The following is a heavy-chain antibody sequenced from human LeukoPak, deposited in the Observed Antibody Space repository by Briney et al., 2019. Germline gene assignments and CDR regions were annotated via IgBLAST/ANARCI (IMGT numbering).Heavy chain of an antibody. Sequence: GGSLRLSCAASGFTFSSYSMQWVRQAPGKGLDWVAIISYDGSNKFYGDSVKGRFTISRDNAKNSLYLQMNSLRAEDTAVYYCARSEEDIVATYYYYMDVWGKGTTVTVSS. J-gene: IGHJ6*03. D-gene: IGHD5-12*01. CDR3: ARSEEDIVATYYYYMDV. V-gene: IGHV3-30*03. CDR1: GFTFSSYS. CDR2: ISYDGSNK.